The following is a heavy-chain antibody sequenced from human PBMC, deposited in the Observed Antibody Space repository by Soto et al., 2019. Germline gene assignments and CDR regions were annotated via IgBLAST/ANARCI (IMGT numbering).Heavy chain of an antibody. V-gene: IGHV1-18*01. CDR3: ARGGYYDNVWGKLSHYGLDV. J-gene: IGHJ6*02. Sequence: QVQLVQSASEVMKPGASVKVSCKASGYTFIRYGITWVRQAPGQRLEWMGWISPYNDQTIYAQKLQGRVTMTADTSTRTVYMQLRRLKSDATAVYYCARGGYYDNVWGKLSHYGLDVWGQGTSVTVSS. CDR2: ISPYNDQT. CDR1: GYTFIRYG. D-gene: IGHD3-16*01.